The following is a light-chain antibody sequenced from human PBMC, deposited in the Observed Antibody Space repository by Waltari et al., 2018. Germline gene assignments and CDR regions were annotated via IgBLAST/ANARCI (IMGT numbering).Light chain of an antibody. CDR3: QQGNSYPLT. J-gene: IGKJ4*01. Sequence: DITMSQSPSSLSASVVDRFTITCRASQGISSYLNWYQQKPGKAPKLLIYYANSLASGVPSRFSGSGSGTEFTLTISSLQPEDFATYYCQQGNSYPLTFGGGTKVEIK. V-gene: IGKV1-9*01. CDR2: YAN. CDR1: QGISSY.